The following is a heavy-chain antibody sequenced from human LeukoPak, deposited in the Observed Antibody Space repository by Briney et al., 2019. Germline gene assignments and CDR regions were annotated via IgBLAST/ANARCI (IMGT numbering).Heavy chain of an antibody. D-gene: IGHD1-1*01. CDR2: ISYNGGDT. Sequence: GGSLRLSCSASGFTLSVPATHWDRQAPGKGLEYVSAISYNGGDTYYTDSVKGRFTISRDNSKNTLYLQMSSLRPEDTAVYYCVKAGSAFDWNDLDYWGQGTLVTVSS. CDR3: VKAGSAFDWNDLDY. CDR1: GFTLSVPA. V-gene: IGHV3-64D*06. J-gene: IGHJ4*02.